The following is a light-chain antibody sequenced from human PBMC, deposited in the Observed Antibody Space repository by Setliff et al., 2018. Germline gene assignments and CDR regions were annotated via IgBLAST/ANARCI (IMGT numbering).Light chain of an antibody. V-gene: IGLV2-23*02. CDR3: YSYAGGDTYAI. CDR1: SSYVGAYDY. J-gene: IGLJ2*01. Sequence: QSALTQPASVSGSPGQSITISCSGTSSYVGAYDYVSWYQKHPDKAPKLIIYDVNKRPSGVSNRFSGSKSVNTASLTISGLQAEDEGDYYCYSYAGGDTYAIFGGGTKVTVL. CDR2: DVN.